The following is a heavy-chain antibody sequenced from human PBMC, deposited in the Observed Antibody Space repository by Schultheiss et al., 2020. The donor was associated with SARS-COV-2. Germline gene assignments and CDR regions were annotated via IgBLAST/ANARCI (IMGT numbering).Heavy chain of an antibody. V-gene: IGHV2-5*02. J-gene: IGHJ4*02. CDR2: IYWDDDK. CDR3: ARAPGYFPFDY. CDR1: GFSLSTSGVG. D-gene: IGHD5-18*01. Sequence: SGPTLVKPTQTLTLTCTFSGFSLSTSGVGVGWIRQPPGKALEWLALIYWDDDKRYSTSLKTRLTISKDTSKNQVVLTMTNMDPVDTATYYCARAPGYFPFDYWGQGTLVTVSS.